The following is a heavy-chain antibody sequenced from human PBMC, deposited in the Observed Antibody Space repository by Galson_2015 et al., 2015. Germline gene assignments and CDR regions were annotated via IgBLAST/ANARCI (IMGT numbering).Heavy chain of an antibody. CDR1: GFTFSSYA. D-gene: IGHD1-26*01. V-gene: IGHV3-23*01. J-gene: IGHJ4*02. CDR3: AKDHRAYSASHWDFDY. Sequence: SLRLSCAASGFTFSSYAMSWVRQAPGKGLEWVSAISGSGGSTYYADSVKGRFTISRDNSKNTLYMQLNSLRAEDTAVYYCAKDHRAYSASHWDFDYWGQGTLVTVSS. CDR2: ISGSGGST.